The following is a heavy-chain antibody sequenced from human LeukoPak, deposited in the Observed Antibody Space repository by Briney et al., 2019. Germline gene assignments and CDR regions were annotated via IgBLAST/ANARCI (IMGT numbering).Heavy chain of an antibody. CDR2: FAPEDGAT. Sequence: ASVKVSCKVSGYTLTALSIHWVRQAPGKGLKWMGGFAPEDGATLCAQKFQGRVTMTADTSTDTVYMELSSLRSEDTAVFYCATGRGPKLLDYWGQGTLVTVSS. J-gene: IGHJ4*02. D-gene: IGHD3-10*01. CDR1: GYTLTALS. V-gene: IGHV1-24*01. CDR3: ATGRGPKLLDY.